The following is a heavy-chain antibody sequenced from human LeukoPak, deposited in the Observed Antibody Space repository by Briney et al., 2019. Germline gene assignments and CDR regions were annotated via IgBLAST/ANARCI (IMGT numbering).Heavy chain of an antibody. CDR1: GYTFTSYD. CDR3: ARGLYDSSGYYYVDFDY. V-gene: IGHV1-3*03. Sequence: GASVKVSCKASGYTFTSYDINWVRQATGQGLEWMGWINAGNGNTKYSREFLGRVTITRDTSASTAYMELSSLRSEDVAVYYCARGLYDSSGYYYVDFDYWGQGTLVTVSS. CDR2: INAGNGNT. D-gene: IGHD3-22*01. J-gene: IGHJ4*02.